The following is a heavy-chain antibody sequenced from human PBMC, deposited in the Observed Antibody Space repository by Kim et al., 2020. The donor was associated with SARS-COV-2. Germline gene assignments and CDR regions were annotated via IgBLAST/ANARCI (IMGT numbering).Heavy chain of an antibody. D-gene: IGHD5-18*01. J-gene: IGHJ3*02. Sequence: ASVKVSCKASGYTFTSYGISWVRQAPGQGLEWMGWISAYNGNTNYAQKLQGRVTMTTDTSTSTAYMELRSLRSDDTAVYYCARWIQLWLGPGDAFDIWGQGTMVTVSS. CDR3: ARWIQLWLGPGDAFDI. CDR2: ISAYNGNT. CDR1: GYTFTSYG. V-gene: IGHV1-18*04.